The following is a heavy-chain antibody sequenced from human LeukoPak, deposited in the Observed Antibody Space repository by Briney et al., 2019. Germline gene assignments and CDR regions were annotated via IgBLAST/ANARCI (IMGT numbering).Heavy chain of an antibody. V-gene: IGHV3-23*01. Sequence: GGSLRLSCAASGFTFSSYAMSWVRQAPGKGLEWVSAISGSGGSTYYADSVKGRFTISRDNSKNTLYLQMNSLRAEDTAVYYCWCNWREITLDYWGQGTLVTVSS. CDR1: GFTFSSYA. CDR3: WCNWREITLDY. CDR2: ISGSGGST. D-gene: IGHD1-1*01. J-gene: IGHJ4*02.